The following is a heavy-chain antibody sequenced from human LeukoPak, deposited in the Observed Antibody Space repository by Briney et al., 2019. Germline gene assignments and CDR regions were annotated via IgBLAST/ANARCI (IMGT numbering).Heavy chain of an antibody. Sequence: GGSLRLSCAASGFTFSTYSMTWVRQAPGKGLECVLSISSSSSYIYYAESVKGRFTISRDNAKNSLYLQMNSLRAEDTAVYYCARSNGGRYNWFDPWGQGTLVTVSS. V-gene: IGHV3-21*01. CDR2: ISSSSSYI. CDR3: ARSNGGRYNWFDP. CDR1: GFTFSTYS. D-gene: IGHD1-1*01. J-gene: IGHJ5*02.